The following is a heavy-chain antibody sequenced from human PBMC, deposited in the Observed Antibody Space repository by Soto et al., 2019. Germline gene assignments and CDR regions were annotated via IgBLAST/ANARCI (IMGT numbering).Heavy chain of an antibody. CDR2: ISGSGGST. Sequence: EVQLLESGGGLVQPGRSLRLSCAASGFTFSSYAMSWVRQAPGKGLEWVSAISGSGGSTYYADSVKGRFTISRDNSKNTLYLQMNSLRAEDTTVYYCAKDYGDWYWYFDLWGRGTLVTVSS. J-gene: IGHJ2*01. CDR1: GFTFSSYA. D-gene: IGHD4-17*01. V-gene: IGHV3-23*01. CDR3: AKDYGDWYWYFDL.